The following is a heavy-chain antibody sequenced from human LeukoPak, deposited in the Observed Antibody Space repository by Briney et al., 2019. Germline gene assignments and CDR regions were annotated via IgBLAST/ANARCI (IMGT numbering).Heavy chain of an antibody. CDR2: IYYSGST. J-gene: IGHJ4*02. D-gene: IGHD3-22*01. V-gene: IGHV4-39*07. CDR1: GGSISRNSYY. Sequence: SETLSLTCAVSGGSISRNSYYWGWIRQPPGKGLEWIGSIYYSGSTYYNPSLKSRVTISVDTSKNQFSLKLSSVTAADTAVYYCAREPPLTYYYDSSGYYEYWGQGTLVTVSS. CDR3: AREPPLTYYYDSSGYYEY.